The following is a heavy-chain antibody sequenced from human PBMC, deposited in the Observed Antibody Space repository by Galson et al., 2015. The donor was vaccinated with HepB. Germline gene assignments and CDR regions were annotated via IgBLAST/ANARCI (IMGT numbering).Heavy chain of an antibody. CDR1: GFTFSSHF. J-gene: IGHJ6*02. Sequence: SLRLSCAGSGFTFSSHFMNWVRQAPGKGLEWVAYISATSRNIYYADTVKGRFSISRDNGKNSLYLQMNSLRAEDTAVYYCGRVYDDDDAGEDYGMDVWGPGATVAVAS. CDR3: GRVYDDDDAGEDYGMDV. CDR2: ISATSRNI. V-gene: IGHV3-21*01. D-gene: IGHD3-3*01.